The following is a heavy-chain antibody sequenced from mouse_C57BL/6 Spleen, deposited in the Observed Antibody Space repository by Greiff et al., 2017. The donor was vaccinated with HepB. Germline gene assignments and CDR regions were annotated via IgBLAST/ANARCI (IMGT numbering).Heavy chain of an antibody. D-gene: IGHD1-1*01. CDR1: GYTFTSYW. Sequence: QVQLQQPGAELVKPGASVKLSCKASGYTFTSYWMQWVNQRPGQGLEWIGAIDPSDSYTNYNQKFKGKATLTVDTSSSTAYMQLSSLTSEDSAVYYCARSYGSSLWYFDVWGTGTTVTVSS. CDR2: IDPSDSYT. CDR3: ARSYGSSLWYFDV. V-gene: IGHV1-50*01. J-gene: IGHJ1*03.